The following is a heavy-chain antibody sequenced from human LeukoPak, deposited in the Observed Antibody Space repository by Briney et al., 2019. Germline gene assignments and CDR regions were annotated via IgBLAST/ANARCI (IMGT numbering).Heavy chain of an antibody. CDR3: ARGGDYDSSGYYAHLDY. V-gene: IGHV4-34*01. CDR2: INHSGST. Sequence: PSETLSLTCAVYGGSFSGYYWSWIRQPPGKGLEWIGEINHSGSTNYNPSLKSRVTISVDTSKNQFSLKLSSVTAADTAVYYCARGGDYDSSGYYAHLDYWGQGTLVIVSS. J-gene: IGHJ4*02. D-gene: IGHD3-22*01. CDR1: GGSFSGYY.